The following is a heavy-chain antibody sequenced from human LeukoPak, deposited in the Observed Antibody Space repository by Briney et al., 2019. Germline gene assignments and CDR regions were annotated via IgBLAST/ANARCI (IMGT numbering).Heavy chain of an antibody. J-gene: IGHJ4*02. V-gene: IGHV3-23*01. CDR2: ISSSGGST. CDR3: AEQLSSISWYGY. D-gene: IGHD2-2*01. Sequence: GGSLRLSCAASGFTFSNYAMSWVRQAPGKGLEWVSVISSSGGSTYYADSVKGRFTISRDNSKNTLYLQMNILRAEDTAVYYCAEQLSSISWYGYWGQGTLVTVSS. CDR1: GFTFSNYA.